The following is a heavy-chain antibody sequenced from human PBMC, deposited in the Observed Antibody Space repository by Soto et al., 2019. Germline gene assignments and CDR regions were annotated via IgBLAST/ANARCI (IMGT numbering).Heavy chain of an antibody. CDR1: GYTLTSYD. V-gene: IGHV1-8*01. D-gene: IGHD2-8*01. CDR3: ARDRGYCTNGVCYFFDY. J-gene: IGHJ4*02. CDR2: MNPNSGNT. Sequence: ASVKVSCKDSGYTLTSYDINWVRQATGQGLEWMGWMNPNSGNTGYAQKFQGRVTMTRNTSTSTVYMELSSLRSEDTAVYYCARDRGYCTNGVCYFFDYWGQGTLVTVSS.